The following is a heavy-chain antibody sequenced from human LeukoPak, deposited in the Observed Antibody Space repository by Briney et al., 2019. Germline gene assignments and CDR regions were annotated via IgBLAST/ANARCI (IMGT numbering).Heavy chain of an antibody. J-gene: IGHJ4*02. Sequence: SETLSLTCTVSGGSISSYYWSWIRQPPGKGLEWIGYIYYSGSTNYNPSLKSRVTISVDTSKNQFSLKLSSVTAADTAVYYCARGVRIAAADYWGQGTLVTVSS. CDR1: GGSISSYY. D-gene: IGHD6-13*01. CDR2: IYYSGST. V-gene: IGHV4-59*01. CDR3: ARGVRIAAADY.